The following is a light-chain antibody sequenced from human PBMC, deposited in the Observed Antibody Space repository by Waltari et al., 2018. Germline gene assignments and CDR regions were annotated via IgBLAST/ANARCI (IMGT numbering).Light chain of an antibody. V-gene: IGKV4-1*01. CDR1: QSALHSANTQNY. J-gene: IGKJ5*01. Sequence: DIVMTQSPDSLTVSLGERATINCKSSQSALHSANTQNYLAWYQQKPRQPPRLLIYWASTRESGVPDRFSGSGSGTDFTLTISSLQAEDVAVYYCQQYYTIPLTFGQGTRLEIK. CDR3: QQYYTIPLT. CDR2: WAS.